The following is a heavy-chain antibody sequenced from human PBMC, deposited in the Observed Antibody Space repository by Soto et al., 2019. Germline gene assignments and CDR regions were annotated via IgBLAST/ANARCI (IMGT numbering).Heavy chain of an antibody. V-gene: IGHV4-39*01. CDR2: VFYSGTP. CDR3: ARQVAPYNWFDP. CDR1: GGSISSSSHY. J-gene: IGHJ5*02. Sequence: LSLTCTVSGGSISSSSHYWDWIRQPPGKGLEWIGSVFYSGTPYYNPSLKSRVIISVDTSKNQFSLKLSSVSAADTAVYYCARQVAPYNWFDPWGQGTLVTVSS.